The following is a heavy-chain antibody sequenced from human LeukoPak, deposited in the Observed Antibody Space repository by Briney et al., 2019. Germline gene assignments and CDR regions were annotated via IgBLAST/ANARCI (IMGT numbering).Heavy chain of an antibody. J-gene: IGHJ1*01. CDR1: GYTFTNYG. Sequence: ASVKVSCKASGYTFTNYGVSWVRQAPGQGLEWMGSISGYNGYTNYAQKFQFRVTMTTDTSTSTAYMELRSLTSDDTAVYYCARDKAVTTELTQYFHHWGQGTLVTVSS. CDR3: ARDKAVTTELTQYFHH. V-gene: IGHV1-18*01. CDR2: ISGYNGYT. D-gene: IGHD4-11*01.